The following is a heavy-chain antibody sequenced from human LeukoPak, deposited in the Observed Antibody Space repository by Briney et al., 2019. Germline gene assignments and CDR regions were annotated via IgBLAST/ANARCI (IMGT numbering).Heavy chain of an antibody. CDR1: GFTVSSSF. J-gene: IGHJ4*02. CDR3: VRDGVDYSFEY. CDR2: IYSGGST. V-gene: IGHV3-53*01. Sequence: GGSLRLSCAASGFTVSSSFMSWVRQAPGKGLEWVSVIYSGGSTYYADSVKGRFTISRDNSKNTLYLQMNSLRADDTAVYYGVRDGVDYSFEYWGQGTLVTVSS. D-gene: IGHD4-11*01.